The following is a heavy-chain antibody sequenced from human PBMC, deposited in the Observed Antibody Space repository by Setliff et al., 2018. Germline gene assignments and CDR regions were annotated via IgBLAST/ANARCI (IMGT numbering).Heavy chain of an antibody. V-gene: IGHV4-34*01. CDR1: GGSFSGYY. Sequence: SETLSLTCAVYGGSFSGYYWSWIRQPPGKGLEFIGSIYHGGNIVYNPSLESRVTISADTSKNQFSLTLTSVTAADTAVYYCARAPPPWLQSLGGDYWGQGTLVTVSS. J-gene: IGHJ4*02. CDR2: IYHGGNI. D-gene: IGHD5-12*01. CDR3: ARAPPPWLQSLGGDY.